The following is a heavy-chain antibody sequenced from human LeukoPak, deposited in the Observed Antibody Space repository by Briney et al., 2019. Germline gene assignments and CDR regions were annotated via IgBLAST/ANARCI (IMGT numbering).Heavy chain of an antibody. D-gene: IGHD6-19*01. CDR3: ARGPAWYSSGWYGFDC. J-gene: IGHJ4*02. CDR2: IYYSGST. CDR1: GGSISSYF. V-gene: IGHV4-59*01. Sequence: SETLSLTCTVSGGSISSYFWSWIRQPPGKGLEWIGYIYYSGSTNYNPSLKSRVTISVDTSKNQFSLKLSSVTAADTAVYYCARGPAWYSSGWYGFDCWGQGTLVAVSS.